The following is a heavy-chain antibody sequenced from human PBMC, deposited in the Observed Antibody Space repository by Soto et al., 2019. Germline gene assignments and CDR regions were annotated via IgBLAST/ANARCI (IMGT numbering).Heavy chain of an antibody. J-gene: IGHJ4*02. CDR1: GASIYNGGYF. CDR3: ARWSIAAAGRLEGFDY. V-gene: IGHV4-34*01. Sequence: SETLSLTCSVSGASIYNGGYFWSWIRQSPGKGLEWIGEINHSGSTNYNPSLKSRVTISVDTSKNQFSLKLSSVTAADTAVYYCARWSIAAAGRLEGFDYWGQGTLVTVSS. D-gene: IGHD6-13*01. CDR2: INHSGST.